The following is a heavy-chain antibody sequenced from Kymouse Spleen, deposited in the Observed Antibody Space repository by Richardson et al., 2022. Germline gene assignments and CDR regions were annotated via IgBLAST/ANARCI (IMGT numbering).Heavy chain of an antibody. CDR1: GGSFSGYY. D-gene: IGHD2-2*02. CDR2: INHSGST. CDR3: ARFVVVPAAYYYYYGMDV. J-gene: IGHJ6*02. V-gene: IGHV4-34*01. Sequence: QVQLQQWGAGLLKPSETLSLTCAVYGGSFSGYYWSWIRQPPGKGLEWIGEINHSGSTNYNPSLKSRVTISVDTSKNQFSLKLSSVTAADTAVYYCARFVVVPAAYYYYYGMDVWGQGTTVTVSS.